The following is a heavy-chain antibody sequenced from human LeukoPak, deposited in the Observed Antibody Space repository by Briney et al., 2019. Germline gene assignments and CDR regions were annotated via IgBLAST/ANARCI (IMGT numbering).Heavy chain of an antibody. D-gene: IGHD3-10*02. J-gene: IGHJ6*04. CDR3: AELGITMIGGV. CDR2: IFSSGGEI. CDR1: GFTFSTFA. V-gene: IGHV3-30-3*01. Sequence: GGSLRLSCAASGFTFSTFAMHWVRQPPGKGLEWVSIIFSSGGEIHYADSVRGRFTISRDNAKNSLYLQMNSLRAEDTAVYYCAELGITMIGGVWGKGTTVTISS.